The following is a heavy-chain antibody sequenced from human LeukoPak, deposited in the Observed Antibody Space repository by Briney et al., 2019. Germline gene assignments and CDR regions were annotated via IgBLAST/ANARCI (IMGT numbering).Heavy chain of an antibody. CDR2: IYTSGST. CDR3: ARGAPAGLKFDY. CDR1: GGSISSGSYY. D-gene: IGHD6-13*01. V-gene: IGHV4-61*02. Sequence: SQTLSLTCTVSGGSISSGSYYWNWIRQPAGKGLEWIGRIYTSGSTRYNPSLKSRVTISVDTSKNQFSLKLSSVTAADTAVYYCARGAPAGLKFDYWGQGTLVTVSS. J-gene: IGHJ4*02.